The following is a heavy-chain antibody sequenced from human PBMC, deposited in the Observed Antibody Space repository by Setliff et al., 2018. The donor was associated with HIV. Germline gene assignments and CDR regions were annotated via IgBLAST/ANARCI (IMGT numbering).Heavy chain of an antibody. V-gene: IGHV3-73*01. J-gene: IGHJ4*02. CDR2: IRTKIKNYAT. CDR3: TGWGSGWPQNY. CDR1: GFTLSGSA. Sequence: GGSLRLSCAASGFTLSGSAIHWVRQASGRGLEWIGRIRTKIKNYATTYTASVKDRFIISRDDSKNTAFLQMNSLKSEDTAVYYCTGWGSGWPQNYWGQGTLVTVSS. D-gene: IGHD6-19*01.